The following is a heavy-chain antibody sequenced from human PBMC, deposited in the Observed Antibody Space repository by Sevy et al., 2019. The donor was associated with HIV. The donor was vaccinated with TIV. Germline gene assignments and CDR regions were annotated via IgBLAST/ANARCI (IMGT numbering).Heavy chain of an antibody. J-gene: IGHJ5*02. CDR2: ISYDGSNK. V-gene: IGHV3-30-3*01. CDR1: GFTFSSYA. CDR3: ARDGGLRYFDWLFDLGWFDP. D-gene: IGHD3-9*01. Sequence: GGSLRLSCAASGFTFSSYAMHWVRQAPGKGLEWVAVISYDGSNKYYADSVKGRFTISRDNSKNTLYLQMNSLGAEDTAVYYCARDGGLRYFDWLFDLGWFDPWGQGTLVTVSS.